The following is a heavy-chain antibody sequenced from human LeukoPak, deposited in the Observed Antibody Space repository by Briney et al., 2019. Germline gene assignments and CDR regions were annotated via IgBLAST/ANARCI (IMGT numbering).Heavy chain of an antibody. CDR3: ARMIGLGPSGDD. D-gene: IGHD3-10*01. J-gene: IGHJ4*02. Sequence: PSETLSLTCTVSGGSITSDTFYWGWIRQPPGKGLEWVGSIYYSGTTYYNPSLKSRVTISIEKSKNQFSLELTSVTAADTAVYYCARMIGLGPSGDDWAQGTLVSVSS. CDR1: GGSITSDTFY. CDR2: IYYSGTT. V-gene: IGHV4-39*07.